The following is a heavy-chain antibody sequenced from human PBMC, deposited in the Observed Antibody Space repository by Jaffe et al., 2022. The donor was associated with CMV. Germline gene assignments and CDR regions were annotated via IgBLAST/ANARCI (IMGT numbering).Heavy chain of an antibody. CDR3: ARHSPPYDLELHFYYYYMDV. Sequence: EVQLVQSGAEVKKPGESLRISCKGSGYSFTSYWISWVRQMPGKGLEWMGRIDPSDSYTNYSPSFQGHVTISADKSISTAYLQWSSLKASDTAMYYCARHSPPYDLELHFYYYYMDVWGKGTTVTVSS. CDR2: IDPSDSYT. J-gene: IGHJ6*03. V-gene: IGHV5-10-1*03. CDR1: GYSFTSYW. D-gene: IGHD1-7*01.